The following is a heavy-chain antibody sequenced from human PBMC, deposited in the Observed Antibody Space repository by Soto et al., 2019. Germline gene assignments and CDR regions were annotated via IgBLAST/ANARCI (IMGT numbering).Heavy chain of an antibody. CDR2: VYYTGST. D-gene: IGHD6-13*01. V-gene: IGHV4-59*01. J-gene: IGHJ4*02. CDR1: GVSISGSY. Sequence: SETLSLTCSVSGVSISGSYWSWIRQSPGKGLEWLGYVYYTGSTNYSPSLRSRVSISVDTSKNEFSLRLSSVTAADTAVYFCARSVAAPGAHIDYWGQGTQVTVSS. CDR3: ARSVAAPGAHIDY.